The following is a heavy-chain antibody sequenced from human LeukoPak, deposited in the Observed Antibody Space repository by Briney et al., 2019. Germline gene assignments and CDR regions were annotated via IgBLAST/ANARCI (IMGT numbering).Heavy chain of an antibody. D-gene: IGHD6-13*01. J-gene: IGHJ3*02. CDR3: ARGQGHSSSWYGAFDI. V-gene: IGHV3-23*01. Sequence: GGSLRLSCAASGFTFSNYAMSWVRQAPGRGLEWVSPISATGSMTYYADSVKGRFTISRDNSKNTVFLQMNSLRPEDTAVYYCARGQGHSSSWYGAFDIWGQGTMVTVSS. CDR1: GFTFSNYA. CDR2: ISATGSMT.